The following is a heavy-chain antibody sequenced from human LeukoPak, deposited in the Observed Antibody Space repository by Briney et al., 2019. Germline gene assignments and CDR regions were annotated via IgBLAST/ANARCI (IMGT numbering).Heavy chain of an antibody. J-gene: IGHJ4*02. D-gene: IGHD3-3*01. V-gene: IGHV3-23*01. Sequence: GGSLRLSCGASGFTFSSYAMSWVRQAPGKGLEWVSAISGSGGSTYYADSVKGRFTISRDNSKNTLYLQMNSLRAEDTAVYYCAKDGSWNGEYFDYWGQGTLVTVSS. CDR1: GFTFSSYA. CDR3: AKDGSWNGEYFDY. CDR2: ISGSGGST.